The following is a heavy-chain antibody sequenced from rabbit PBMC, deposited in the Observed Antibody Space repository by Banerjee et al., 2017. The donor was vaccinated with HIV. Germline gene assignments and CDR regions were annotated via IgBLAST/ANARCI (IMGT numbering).Heavy chain of an antibody. D-gene: IGHD7-1*01. CDR1: GFSFSYGYV. CDR2: INTISGDT. V-gene: IGHV1S45*01. CDR3: ARDRDTGTVYYFDL. J-gene: IGHJ4*01. Sequence: QEQLEESGGDLVKPEGSLTLTCTASGFSFSYGYVMCWVRQAPGKGLEWIACINTISGDTVYATWAKGRFTISKPSSTTVTLQLNSLTAADTATYFCARDRDTGTVYYFDLWGPGTLVTVS.